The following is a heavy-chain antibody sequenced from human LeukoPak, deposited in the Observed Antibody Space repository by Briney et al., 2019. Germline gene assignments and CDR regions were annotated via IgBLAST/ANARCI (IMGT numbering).Heavy chain of an antibody. V-gene: IGHV3-48*01. Sequence: GGSLRLSCAASGFTFSSYSMNWVRQAPGKGLEWGSYISGSSSTIYYADSVKGRSTISRDNGKNTLYLQMNSLRAEDTAVYYCARGSTYYDSSGQVPFDYWGQGTLVTVSS. CDR3: ARGSTYYDSSGQVPFDY. J-gene: IGHJ4*02. CDR1: GFTFSSYS. D-gene: IGHD3-22*01. CDR2: ISGSSSTI.